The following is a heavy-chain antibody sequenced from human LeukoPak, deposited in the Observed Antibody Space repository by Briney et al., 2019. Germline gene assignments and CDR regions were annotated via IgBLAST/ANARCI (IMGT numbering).Heavy chain of an antibody. D-gene: IGHD1-26*01. Sequence: GGSLRLSCAASGLSFNTYWMTWVRQAPGKGLEWVANIKRDGSEKYYVDSVKGRFTISRDNAKNSLYLQMNSLRAEDTAVYYCASCGNYYGFLYYFEYWGQGTLVTVSS. J-gene: IGHJ4*02. CDR1: GLSFNTYW. CDR2: IKRDGSEK. CDR3: ASCGNYYGFLYYFEY. V-gene: IGHV3-7*01.